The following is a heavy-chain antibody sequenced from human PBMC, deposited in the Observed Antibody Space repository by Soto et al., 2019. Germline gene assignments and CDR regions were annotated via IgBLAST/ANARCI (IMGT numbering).Heavy chain of an antibody. Sequence: EVQLVESGGGLIQPGGSLRLSCAVSGFTVSNNYMSWVRQAPGKGLEGVSVIYSGGYTAYGDSVKGRFTISRDNSKNTLYLQRNSRGAADTAVFCGGPRPGGGGYWGQGTLVTVSS. V-gene: IGHV3-53*01. CDR3: GPRPGGGGY. CDR1: GFTVSNNY. D-gene: IGHD6-6*01. J-gene: IGHJ4*02. CDR2: IYSGGYT.